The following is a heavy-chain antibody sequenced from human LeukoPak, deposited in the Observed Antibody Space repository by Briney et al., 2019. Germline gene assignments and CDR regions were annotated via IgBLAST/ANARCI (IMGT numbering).Heavy chain of an antibody. J-gene: IGHJ4*02. CDR3: ARGWSSEFDL. V-gene: IGHV3-21*01. D-gene: IGHD3-10*01. CDR2: ISSSSVYI. CDR1: GFTFSSYS. Sequence: GGSLRLSCGASGFTFSSYSMNWVRQAPGKGLECVSTISSSSVYIYYADSLKGRFTISRHNPKNSLPRQGNSLSAQDTAVFYCARGWSSEFDLWGRGPLVTVSS.